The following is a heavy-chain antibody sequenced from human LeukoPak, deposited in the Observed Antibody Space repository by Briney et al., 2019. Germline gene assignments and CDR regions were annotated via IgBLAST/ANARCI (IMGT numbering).Heavy chain of an antibody. D-gene: IGHD3-10*01. CDR2: ISSSSSYI. Sequence: GGSLRLSCAASGFTFSSYSMNWVRQAPGKGLEWVSSISSSSSYIYYADSVKGRLTISRDNAKNSLYLQMNSLRAEDTAVYYCARARRFGELLSTDFDYWGQGTLVTVSS. CDR1: GFTFSSYS. V-gene: IGHV3-21*01. CDR3: ARARRFGELLSTDFDY. J-gene: IGHJ4*02.